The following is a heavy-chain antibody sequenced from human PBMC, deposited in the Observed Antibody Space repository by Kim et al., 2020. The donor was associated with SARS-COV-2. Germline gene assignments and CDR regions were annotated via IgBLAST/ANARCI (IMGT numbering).Heavy chain of an antibody. V-gene: IGHV1-2*06. CDR1: GYIFTGYY. D-gene: IGHD6-19*01. CDR2: INPSTGGT. J-gene: IGHJ4*02. Sequence: ASVKVSCKASGYIFTGYYIHWVRQAPGQGLEWVGRINPSTGGTNYAQKFLGRVTMTRDTSISTAYMELSRLRSDDTAVYYCARDVLPGLPYSSGFDYWGQGTPVTVSS. CDR3: ARDVLPGLPYSSGFDY.